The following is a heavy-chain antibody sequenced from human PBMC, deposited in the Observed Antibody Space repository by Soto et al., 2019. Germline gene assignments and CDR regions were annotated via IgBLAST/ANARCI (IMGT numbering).Heavy chain of an antibody. D-gene: IGHD3-9*01. CDR1: GGTFSSYA. CDR2: IIPIFGTA. Sequence: ASVKVSCKASGGTFSSYAISWVRQAPGQGLEWMGGIIPIFGTANYAQKFQGRVTITADKSTSTAYMELRSLRSDDTAVYYCARGLYYDILTGSQGYFDYWGQGTLVTVSS. V-gene: IGHV1-69*06. CDR3: ARGLYYDILTGSQGYFDY. J-gene: IGHJ4*02.